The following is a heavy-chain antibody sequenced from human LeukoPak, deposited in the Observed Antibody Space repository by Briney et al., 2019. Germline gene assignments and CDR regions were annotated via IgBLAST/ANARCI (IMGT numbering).Heavy chain of an antibody. J-gene: IGHJ4*02. CDR3: ARDASNGGSYYRYFDY. CDR2: ISSNGGST. CDR1: GFTFSSYA. Sequence: GGSLRLSCAASGFTFSSYAMHWVRQAPGKGLEYVSAISSNGGSTYYANSVKGRFTISRDNSKNTLYLQMGSLRAEDMAVYYCARDASNGGSYYRYFDYWGQGTLVTVSS. D-gene: IGHD1-26*01. V-gene: IGHV3-64*01.